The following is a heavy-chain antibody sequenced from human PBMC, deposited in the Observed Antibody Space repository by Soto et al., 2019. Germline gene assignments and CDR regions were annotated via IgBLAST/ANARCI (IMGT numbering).Heavy chain of an antibody. CDR3: AKDMTPRKSTDDGCFQH. V-gene: IGHV3-9*01. CDR2: ISWNSGSI. CDR1: GFTFDDYA. J-gene: IGHJ1*01. D-gene: IGHD4-17*01. Sequence: PGGSLRLSCAASGFTFDDYAMHWVRQAPGKGLGWVSGISWNSGSIGYADSVKGRFTISRDSAKNSLYLQMNSLRAEDTALYYCAKDMTPRKSTDDGCFQHWGQGTLVTDSS.